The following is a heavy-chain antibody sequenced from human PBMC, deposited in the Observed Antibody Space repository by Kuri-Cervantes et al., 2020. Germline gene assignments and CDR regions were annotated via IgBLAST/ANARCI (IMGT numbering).Heavy chain of an antibody. V-gene: IGHV4-39*07. CDR2: IYYSGST. CDR1: GGSISSGDYY. D-gene: IGHD2-2*01. Sequence: ESLKISCTVSGGSISSGDYYWSWIRQPPGKGLEWIVSIYYSGSTYYNPSLKSRVTISVDTSKNQFSLKLSSVTAADTAVYYCARGGRPAAYDYWGQGTLVTVSS. CDR3: ARGGRPAAYDY. J-gene: IGHJ4*02.